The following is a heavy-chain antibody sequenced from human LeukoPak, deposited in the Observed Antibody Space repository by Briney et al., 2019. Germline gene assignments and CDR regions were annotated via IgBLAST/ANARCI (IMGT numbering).Heavy chain of an antibody. CDR3: AKGPHNWNPHGIDY. Sequence: ASVKVSCKVSGYTLTELSMHWVRQAPGKGLEWMGGFDPEDGETIYAQKFQGRVTMTEDTSTDTAYMELSSLRAEDTAVYYCAKGPHNWNPHGIDYWGRGTLVTVSS. V-gene: IGHV1-24*01. CDR2: FDPEDGET. CDR1: GYTLTELS. D-gene: IGHD1-20*01. J-gene: IGHJ4*02.